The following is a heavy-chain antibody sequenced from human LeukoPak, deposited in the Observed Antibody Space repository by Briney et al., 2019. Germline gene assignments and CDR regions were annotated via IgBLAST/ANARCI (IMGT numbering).Heavy chain of an antibody. D-gene: IGHD3-22*01. CDR2: MNPNSGNT. V-gene: IGHV1-8*01. J-gene: IGHJ4*02. CDR1: GYTFTSYD. Sequence: GASVKVSCKASGYTFTSYDINWVRQATGQGLEWMGWMNPNSGNTGYAQKFQGRVTMTRNTSISTAYMELSSLRSEDTAVYYCARAPRDDSSGYYLDSDYWGQGTLVTVSS. CDR3: ARAPRDDSSGYYLDSDY.